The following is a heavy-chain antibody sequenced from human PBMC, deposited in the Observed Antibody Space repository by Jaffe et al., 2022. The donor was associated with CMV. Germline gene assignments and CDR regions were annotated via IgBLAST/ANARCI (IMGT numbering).Heavy chain of an antibody. CDR3: ARAKEGHVCGGDCYSSAGFDY. Sequence: EVQLVESGGGLVQPGGSLRLSCAASGFTFSSYEMNWVRQAPGKGLEWVSYISSSGSTIYYADSVKGRFTISRDNAKNSLYLQMNSLRAEDTAVYYCARAKEGHVCGGDCYSSAGFDYWGQGTLVTVSS. CDR1: GFTFSSYE. J-gene: IGHJ4*02. CDR2: ISSSGSTI. V-gene: IGHV3-48*03. D-gene: IGHD2-21*02.